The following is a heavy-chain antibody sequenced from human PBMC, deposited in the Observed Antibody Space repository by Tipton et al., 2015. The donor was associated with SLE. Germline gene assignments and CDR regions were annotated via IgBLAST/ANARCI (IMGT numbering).Heavy chain of an antibody. CDR3: ARGAVLIQDNSWFDP. V-gene: IGHV4-59*01. CDR1: GGSIRLYY. D-gene: IGHD2-21*01. CDR2: IYYSGST. J-gene: IGHJ5*02. Sequence: TLSLTCTVSGGSIRLYYWSWIRQPPGKGLEWIGYIYYSGSTNYNPPLKSRVTISVDTSKNQFSLKLSSVTAADTAVYYCARGAVLIQDNSWFDPWGQGTLVTVSS.